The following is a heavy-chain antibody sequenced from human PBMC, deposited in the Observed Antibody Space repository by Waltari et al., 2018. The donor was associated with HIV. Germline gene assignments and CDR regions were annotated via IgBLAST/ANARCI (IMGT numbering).Heavy chain of an antibody. CDR3: AREGGIPYGYYYGMDV. CDR2: INPSGGST. Sequence: QVQLVQSGAEVKQPGASAKVSCRASGYTFTSYYLPWVRQAPGQGLEWMGIINPSGGSTSYAQKFQGRVTMTRDTSTSTVYMELSSLRSEDTAVYYCAREGGIPYGYYYGMDVWGQGTTVTVSS. V-gene: IGHV1-46*01. J-gene: IGHJ6*02. CDR1: GYTFTSYY. D-gene: IGHD6-13*01.